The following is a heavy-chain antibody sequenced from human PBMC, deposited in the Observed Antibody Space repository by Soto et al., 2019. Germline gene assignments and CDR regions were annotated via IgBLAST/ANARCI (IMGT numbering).Heavy chain of an antibody. V-gene: IGHV4-39*01. CDR2: IYYSGST. J-gene: IGHJ4*02. CDR1: GGSISSSSYY. D-gene: IGHD1-1*01. Sequence: PSENLDLSCTVYGGSISSSSYYWGWIRQPPGKGLEWIGSIYYSGSTYYNPSLKSRVTISVDTSKNQFSLKLSSVTAADTAVYYCASRYNQGYFDYWGQGTLVTVSS. CDR3: ASRYNQGYFDY.